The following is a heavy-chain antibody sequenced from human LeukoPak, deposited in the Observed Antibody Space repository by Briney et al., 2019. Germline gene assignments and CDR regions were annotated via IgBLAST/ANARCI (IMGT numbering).Heavy chain of an antibody. D-gene: IGHD4-23*01. J-gene: IGHJ4*02. Sequence: SETLSLTCTVSGGAISRWCWSWLRQPAGKGLEWIGRFCTTGSTNYNPSLKSRVTISVDTSKNQFSLKLSSVTAADTAVYYCARSRTTVVTNSRMGHYFDYWGQGTLVTVSS. V-gene: IGHV4-4*07. CDR1: GGAISRWC. CDR3: ARSRTTVVTNSRMGHYFDY. CDR2: FCTTGST.